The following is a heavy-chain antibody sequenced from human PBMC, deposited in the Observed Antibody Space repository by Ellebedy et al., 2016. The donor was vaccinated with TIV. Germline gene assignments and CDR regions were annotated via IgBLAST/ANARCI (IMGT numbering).Heavy chain of an antibody. J-gene: IGHJ2*01. D-gene: IGHD3-22*01. CDR2: IYPGDSDT. CDR1: GYRFTSYW. V-gene: IGHV5-51*01. Sequence: GESLKISXQGSGYRFTSYWIGWVRQMPGKGLEWMGIIYPGDSDTRYSPSFQGQVTISADKSISTAYLQWSSLKASDTAMYYCAREYYYDSSGYYWYFDLWGCGTLVTVSS. CDR3: AREYYYDSSGYYWYFDL.